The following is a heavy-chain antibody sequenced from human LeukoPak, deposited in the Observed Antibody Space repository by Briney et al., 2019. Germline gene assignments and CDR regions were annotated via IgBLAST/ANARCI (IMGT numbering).Heavy chain of an antibody. J-gene: IGHJ4*02. CDR1: GYTFTGYY. Sequence: ASVKVSCKASGYTFTGYYMHWVRQAPGQGLEWMGWINPNSGGTNYAQKFQGRVTMTRETSISTAYMELSRLRSDDTAVYYCARARYSSGWASDYWGQGTLVTVSS. CDR3: ARARYSSGWASDY. V-gene: IGHV1-2*02. CDR2: INPNSGGT. D-gene: IGHD6-19*01.